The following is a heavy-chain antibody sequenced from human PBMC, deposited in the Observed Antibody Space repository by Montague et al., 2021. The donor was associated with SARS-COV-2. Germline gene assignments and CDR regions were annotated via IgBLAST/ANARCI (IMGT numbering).Heavy chain of an antibody. CDR2: IDSSATYI. CDR3: ARDFIAATGTCDH. Sequence: SLRLSCAASGFTFRTYSMNWVRQAPGKGLEWVSSIDSSATYIYYADSVKGRFTISRDNAKNSLYLQMNSLRAEDTAVYYCARDFIAATGTCDHWGRGTLVTVSS. V-gene: IGHV3-21*01. D-gene: IGHD6-13*01. CDR1: GFTFRTYS. J-gene: IGHJ4*02.